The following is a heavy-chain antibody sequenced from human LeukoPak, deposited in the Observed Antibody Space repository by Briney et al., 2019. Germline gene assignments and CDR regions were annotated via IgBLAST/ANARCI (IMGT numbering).Heavy chain of an antibody. J-gene: IGHJ4*02. V-gene: IGHV1-18*01. Sequence: VASVKVSCKASGYTFTKNAMNWVRQAPGQGLEWMGWVSTYNGDTKYAQNFQDRVTMTRDTSTTTVYMELRGLRSDDTAVYYCARDGGARGPIYGDYWGQGTLVTVSS. CDR2: VSTYNGDT. CDR1: GYTFTKNA. D-gene: IGHD4-23*01. CDR3: ARDGGARGPIYGDY.